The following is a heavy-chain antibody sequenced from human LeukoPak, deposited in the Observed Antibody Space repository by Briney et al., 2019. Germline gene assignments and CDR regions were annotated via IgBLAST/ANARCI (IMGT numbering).Heavy chain of an antibody. D-gene: IGHD6-13*01. CDR2: IYSSGST. J-gene: IGHJ4*02. CDR1: GGSISNYY. CDR3: ARKGLAAGLDY. Sequence: SETLSLTCAVSGGSISNYYWSWIRQPPGKGLEWIGYIYSSGSTTYNPSLKSRVTISLDTSKNQFSLRLSSVTAADTAVYYCARKGLAAGLDYWGQGTLVTVSS. V-gene: IGHV4-59*01.